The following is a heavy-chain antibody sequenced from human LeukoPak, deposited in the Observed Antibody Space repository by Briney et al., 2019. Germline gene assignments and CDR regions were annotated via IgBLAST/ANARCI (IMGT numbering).Heavy chain of an antibody. Sequence: GGSLRLSCAASGFTVSSNYMSWVRQAPGKGLEWVSVIYSGGSKYYADSVKGRFTISRDNAKKSLYLQMNSLRDEDTAVYYCASQVGHCRGGSCSGYWGQGTLVTVSS. CDR2: IYSGGSK. CDR3: ASQVGHCRGGSCSGY. D-gene: IGHD2-15*01. CDR1: GFTVSSNY. J-gene: IGHJ4*02. V-gene: IGHV3-53*01.